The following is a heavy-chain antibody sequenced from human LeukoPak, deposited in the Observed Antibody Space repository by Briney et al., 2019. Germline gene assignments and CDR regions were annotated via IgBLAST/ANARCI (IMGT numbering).Heavy chain of an antibody. J-gene: IGHJ4*02. CDR3: ATSAHIEVGTAPPPDY. Sequence: GGSLRLSCAASGLTFSSHWMHWVRQAPGKGLVWVSRITNDGSSTTYADSVKGRFTISRDNAKNMLYLQVNSLRAEDTAVYYCATSAHIEVGTAPPPDYWGQGTLVTVTS. V-gene: IGHV3-74*01. CDR2: ITNDGSST. D-gene: IGHD2-21*02. CDR1: GLTFSSHW.